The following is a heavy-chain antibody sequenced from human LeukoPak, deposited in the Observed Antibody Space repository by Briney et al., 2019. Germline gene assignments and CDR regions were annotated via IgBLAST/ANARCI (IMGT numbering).Heavy chain of an antibody. CDR3: ARQRGNWFDL. D-gene: IGHD3-10*01. CDR2: ISYDGSNK. CDR1: GFTFSSYA. J-gene: IGHJ5*02. V-gene: IGHV3-30*04. Sequence: GGSLRLSCAASGFTFSSYAMHWVRQAPGKGLEWVAVISYDGSNKFYADSVKGRFTISRDNSKNTLYLQMNSLRHEDTAVYCARQRGNWFDLWGQGTLVTVSS.